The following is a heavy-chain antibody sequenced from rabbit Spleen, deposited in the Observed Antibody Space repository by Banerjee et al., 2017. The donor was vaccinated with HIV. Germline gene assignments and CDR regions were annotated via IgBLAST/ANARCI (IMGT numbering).Heavy chain of an antibody. D-gene: IGHD1-1*01. V-gene: IGHV1S45*01. CDR3: ARDIRTSGTYGVGMDL. CDR1: GFSFSSSYW. J-gene: IGHJ6*01. Sequence: EESGGGLVQPEGSLTLTCTASGFSFSSSYWICWVRQAPGKGLEWIACIYAGSSGNTYYASWAKGRFTISKTSSTTVTLQMASLTAADTATYFCARDIRTSGTYGVGMDLWGPGTLVTVS. CDR2: IYAGSSGNT.